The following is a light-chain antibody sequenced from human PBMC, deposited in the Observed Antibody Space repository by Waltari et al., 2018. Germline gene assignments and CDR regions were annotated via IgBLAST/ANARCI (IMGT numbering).Light chain of an antibody. Sequence: PGGWAAHYCGARHGVNRGLTWYQLKPGQAPRRRSYGASNRATGIPDRFSGSGSGTDVSLTISRLEPEDVAVYYCQHVVRLPGTFGQGTKVEIK. J-gene: IGKJ1*01. CDR1: HGVNRG. CDR2: GAS. V-gene: IGKV3-20*01. CDR3: QHVVRLPGT.